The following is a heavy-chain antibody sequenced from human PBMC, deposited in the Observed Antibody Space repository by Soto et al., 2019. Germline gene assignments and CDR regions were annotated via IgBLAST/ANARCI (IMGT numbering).Heavy chain of an antibody. D-gene: IGHD2-2*01. Sequence: ASVKVSCKASGYTFTSYAMHWVRQAPGQRLEWMGWINAGNGNTKYSQKFQGRVTITRDTSASTAYMELSSLRSEDTAVYYCAREPYCSSTSCHYYYYYMDVWGKGTTVTVSS. V-gene: IGHV1-3*01. CDR2: INAGNGNT. CDR1: GYTFTSYA. CDR3: AREPYCSSTSCHYYYYYMDV. J-gene: IGHJ6*03.